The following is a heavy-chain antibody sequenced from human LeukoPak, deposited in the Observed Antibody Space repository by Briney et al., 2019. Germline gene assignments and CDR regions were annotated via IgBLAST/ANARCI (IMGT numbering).Heavy chain of an antibody. V-gene: IGHV3-21*01. Sequence: GGSLRLSCEASGFTFSNHNMNWVRQAPGRGLEWVSSINSRSNYIYYADSVKGRFTISRDNAKESLYLQMNSLRAEDTTLYFCARDKVSVIPALDYWGQGTLVIVSS. J-gene: IGHJ4*02. D-gene: IGHD2/OR15-2a*01. CDR1: GFTFSNHN. CDR3: ARDKVSVIPALDY. CDR2: INSRSNYI.